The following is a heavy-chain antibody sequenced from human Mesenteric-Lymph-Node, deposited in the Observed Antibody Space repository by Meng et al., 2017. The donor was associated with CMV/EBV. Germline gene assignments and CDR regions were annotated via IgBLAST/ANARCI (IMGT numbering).Heavy chain of an antibody. CDR1: GFTFSQYW. Sequence: GESLKISCAASGFTFSQYWMHWARQAPGKGLEWVSSISSSSSYIYYADSVKGRFTISRDNAKNSLYLQMNSLRAEDTAVYYCARDFASDLTYYYDSSGYCFDYWGQGTLVTVSS. D-gene: IGHD3-22*01. CDR3: ARDFASDLTYYYDSSGYCFDY. J-gene: IGHJ4*02. V-gene: IGHV3-21*01. CDR2: ISSSSSYI.